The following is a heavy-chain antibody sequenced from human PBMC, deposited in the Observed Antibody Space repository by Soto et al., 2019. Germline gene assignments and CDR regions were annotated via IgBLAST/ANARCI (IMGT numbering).Heavy chain of an antibody. CDR1: GFNFGDYS. CDR3: ARRANDTTSYYLLH. D-gene: IGHD3-9*01. J-gene: IGHJ1*01. CDR2: ISSRDTFI. Sequence: PGGSLRLSCAASGFNFGDYSMNWVRQAPGKGLDWVASISSRDTFIQYGDSVRGRFTISRDNARSTLYLHLNAVRADDTAVYYCARRANDTTSYYLLHWGRGTLVTVSS. V-gene: IGHV3-21*06.